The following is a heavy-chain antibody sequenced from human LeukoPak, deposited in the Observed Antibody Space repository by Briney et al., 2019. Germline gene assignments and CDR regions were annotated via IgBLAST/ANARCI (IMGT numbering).Heavy chain of an antibody. V-gene: IGHV3-30*19. J-gene: IGHJ4*02. CDR1: EFTFTTYG. Sequence: GGSLRLSCAASEFTFTTYGMHWVRQAPGKGLEWVAVISYDGSNKYYADSVKGRFTISRDNSKNTLYLQMNSLRAEDTAVYYCARVGQTIVATILVDGPFDYWGQGTLVTVSS. CDR3: ARVGQTIVATILVDGPFDY. D-gene: IGHD5-12*01. CDR2: ISYDGSNK.